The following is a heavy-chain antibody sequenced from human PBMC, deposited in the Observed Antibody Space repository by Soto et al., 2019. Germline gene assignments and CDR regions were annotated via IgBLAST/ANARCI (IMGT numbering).Heavy chain of an antibody. D-gene: IGHD3-16*02. CDR3: AREPYDYIWGSYRYHAFDI. CDR2: IITILGIA. Sequence: QVQLVQSGAEVKKPGSSVKVSCKASGGTFSSYTISWVRQAPGQGLEWMGRIITILGIANYAQKFQGRVTITADKSTSTAYMELSSLRSEDTAVYYCAREPYDYIWGSYRYHAFDIWGQGTMVTVSS. V-gene: IGHV1-69*08. J-gene: IGHJ3*02. CDR1: GGTFSSYT.